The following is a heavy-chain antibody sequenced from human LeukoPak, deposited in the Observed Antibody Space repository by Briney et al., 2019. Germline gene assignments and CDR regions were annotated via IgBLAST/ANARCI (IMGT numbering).Heavy chain of an antibody. D-gene: IGHD3-16*01. CDR1: GFTFTDHP. V-gene: IGHV3-69-1*01. Sequence: GGSLRLSCVASGFTFTDHPMNWVRQAPGKGLEWISYIGGDGIAFYADSVKGRFTASKDDARKSMYLRMNSLRVEDTAVYYCAKDRANWAIDDWGQGTQVTVSS. CDR2: IGGDGIA. CDR3: AKDRANWAIDD. J-gene: IGHJ4*02.